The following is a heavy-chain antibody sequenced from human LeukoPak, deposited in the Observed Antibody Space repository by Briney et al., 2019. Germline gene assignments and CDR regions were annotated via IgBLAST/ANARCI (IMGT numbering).Heavy chain of an antibody. CDR1: GGTFSSYI. CDR3: ARVDRYYIYMDV. CDR2: IIPLFNTP. Sequence: GSSVKVSCKASGGTFSSYIITWVRQAPGQGLEWMGGIIPLFNTPNYAQKFQGRVTITTDDSTHTSYVELRSLRSEDTAVYYCARVDRYYIYMDVWGKGTTVTVSS. V-gene: IGHV1-69*05. J-gene: IGHJ6*03.